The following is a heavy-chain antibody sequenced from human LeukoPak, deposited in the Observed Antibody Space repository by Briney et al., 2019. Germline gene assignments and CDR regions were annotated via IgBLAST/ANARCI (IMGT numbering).Heavy chain of an antibody. CDR2: IYYSGST. V-gene: IGHV4-59*01. CDR3: ARDSTYYYDSSGYAFDI. D-gene: IGHD3-22*01. Sequence: SETLSLTCTVSGGSISSYYWSWIRQPPGKGLEWIGYIYYSGSTNYNPSLKSRVTISVDTSKNQFSLKLSSVTAAVTAVYYCARDSTYYYDSSGYAFDIWGQGTMVTVSS. J-gene: IGHJ3*02. CDR1: GGSISSYY.